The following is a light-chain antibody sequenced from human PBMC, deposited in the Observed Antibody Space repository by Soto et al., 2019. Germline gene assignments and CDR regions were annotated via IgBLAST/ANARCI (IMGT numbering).Light chain of an antibody. Sequence: DIQMTQSPSTLSASVGDRVTITCRASQTINIWLAWYQQKPGKAPKLLIFDGSSLESGVPLRFNGRVSGTEFTLSISSLQPDDFATYYCQQYDTYPWTYGQGTKVDIK. V-gene: IGKV1-5*01. CDR2: DGS. CDR3: QQYDTYPWT. J-gene: IGKJ1*01. CDR1: QTINIW.